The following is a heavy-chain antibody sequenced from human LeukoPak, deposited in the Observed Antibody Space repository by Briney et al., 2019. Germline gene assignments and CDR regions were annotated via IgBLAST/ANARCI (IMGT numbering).Heavy chain of an antibody. V-gene: IGHV3-74*01. CDR1: GFTLSSYW. CDR3: ARGGYNHAFDI. CDR2: INSDGGDT. J-gene: IGHJ3*02. Sequence: PGRSLRLSCTVSGFTLSSYWIHWDSQPSRRGRLWVSRINSDGGDTIYADSVRGRFTISRDNAKNTLYLQMNSLGAEDTAVYYCARGGYNHAFDIWGQGTVVTVSS. D-gene: IGHD5-24*01.